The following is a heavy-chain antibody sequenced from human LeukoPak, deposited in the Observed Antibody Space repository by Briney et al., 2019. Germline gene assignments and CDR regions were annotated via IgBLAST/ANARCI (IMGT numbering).Heavy chain of an antibody. Sequence: SSETLSLTCAVYGGSFSGYYWSWIRQPPGKGLEWIGEINHSGSTNYNPSLKSRVTISVDTSKNQFSLKLSSVTAADTAVYYCARGSGWYFVYWGQGTLVTVSS. D-gene: IGHD6-19*01. J-gene: IGHJ4*02. CDR2: INHSGST. CDR3: ARGSGWYFVY. CDR1: GGSFSGYY. V-gene: IGHV4-34*01.